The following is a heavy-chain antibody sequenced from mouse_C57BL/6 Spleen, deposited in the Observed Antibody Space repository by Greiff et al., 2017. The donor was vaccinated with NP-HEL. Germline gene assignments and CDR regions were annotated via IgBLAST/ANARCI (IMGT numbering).Heavy chain of an antibody. CDR3: AREAPGVFDY. CDR2: IYPSDSET. D-gene: IGHD4-1*01. CDR1: GYTFTSYW. J-gene: IGHJ2*01. Sequence: QVQLQQPGAELVRPGSSVKLSCKASGYTFTSYWMDWVKQRPGQGLEWIVNIYPSDSETHYNQKFKDKATLTVDKSSSTAYMQLSSLTSEDSAVYYCAREAPGVFDYWGQGTTLTVSS. V-gene: IGHV1-61*01.